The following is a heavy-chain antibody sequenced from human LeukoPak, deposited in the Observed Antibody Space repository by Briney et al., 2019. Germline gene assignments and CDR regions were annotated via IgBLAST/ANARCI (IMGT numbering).Heavy chain of an antibody. CDR3: ARVYPVTGYWHFDL. D-gene: IGHD4-17*01. CDR1: GFTFSSYW. V-gene: IGHV3-74*01. J-gene: IGHJ2*01. Sequence: GGSLRLSCAASGFTFSSYWMTWVRQAPGKGLEWVSRITNDASSTIYADTVKGRFTISRDNARNTLYLEMNSLRAEDTAVYYCARVYPVTGYWHFDLWGRGILVIVSS. CDR2: ITNDASST.